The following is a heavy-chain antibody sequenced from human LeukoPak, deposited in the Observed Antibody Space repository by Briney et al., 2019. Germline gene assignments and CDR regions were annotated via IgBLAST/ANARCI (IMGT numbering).Heavy chain of an antibody. J-gene: IGHJ3*02. CDR2: IWYDGSNT. V-gene: IGHV3-33*06. Sequence: GRSLRLSGAASGFTSSSYGMHWVRQAPGKGLEWVAVIWYDGSNTYYADSVKGRFTISRDNSKKTLYLQMNSLRAEDTAVYYCAKDTRWQVRAFDIWGQGTMVTVSS. CDR3: AKDTRWQVRAFDI. CDR1: GFTSSSYG.